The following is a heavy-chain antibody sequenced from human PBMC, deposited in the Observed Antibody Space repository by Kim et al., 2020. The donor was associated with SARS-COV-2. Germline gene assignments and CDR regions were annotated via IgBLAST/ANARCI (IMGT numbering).Heavy chain of an antibody. J-gene: IGHJ1*01. V-gene: IGHV3-53*01. CDR3: ARWDHYYYQY. Sequence: GGSLRLSCAASGFTVSSNYMSWVRQAPGKGLEWVPIIYSAGTTYYADSVKGRFTISRDNSKNTLYLQMNSLRAEDTAVYYCARWDHYYYQYWGQGTLVTVSS. CDR1: GFTVSSNY. CDR2: IYSAGTT. D-gene: IGHD3-10*01.